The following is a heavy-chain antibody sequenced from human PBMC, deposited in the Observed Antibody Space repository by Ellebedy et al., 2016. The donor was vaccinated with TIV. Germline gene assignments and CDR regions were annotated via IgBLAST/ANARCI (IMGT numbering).Heavy chain of an antibody. D-gene: IGHD3-9*01. CDR3: ARQAYDILTGYHEELDY. V-gene: IGHV3-48*02. J-gene: IGHJ4*02. Sequence: GGSLRLSXAASGFTFSNYYMHWVRQAPGKGLEWVSYISSSGSTRYYADSVKGRFTISTDNVKNSLYLQMNSLRDEDTAVYYCARQAYDILTGYHEELDYWGQGTLVTVSS. CDR1: GFTFSNYY. CDR2: ISSSGSTR.